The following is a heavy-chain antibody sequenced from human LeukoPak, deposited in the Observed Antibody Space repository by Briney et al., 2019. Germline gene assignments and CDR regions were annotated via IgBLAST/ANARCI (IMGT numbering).Heavy chain of an antibody. V-gene: IGHV3-21*01. CDR2: ISSSSSYI. Sequence: GGSLRLSCAVSGFTFSSYSMNWVRQAPGKGLEWVSSISSSSSYIYYADSVKGRFTISRDNAKNSLYLQMNSLRAEDTAVYYCARDFYGDDYEFNYYYYGMDVWGQGTTVTVSS. D-gene: IGHD4-17*01. J-gene: IGHJ6*02. CDR1: GFTFSSYS. CDR3: ARDFYGDDYEFNYYYYGMDV.